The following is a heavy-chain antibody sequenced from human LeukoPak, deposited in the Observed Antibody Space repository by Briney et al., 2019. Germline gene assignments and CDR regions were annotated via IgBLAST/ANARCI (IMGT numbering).Heavy chain of an antibody. J-gene: IGHJ4*02. D-gene: IGHD3-22*01. CDR1: GFTFSSYA. CDR3: AKDPALDYYDSSGYYLDYFDY. V-gene: IGHV3-30-3*01. Sequence: GGSLRLSCAASGFTFSSYAMHWVRQAPGKGLEWVAVISYDGSNKYYADSVKGRFTISRDNSKNTLYLQMNSLRAEDTAVYYCAKDPALDYYDSSGYYLDYFDYWGQGTLVTVSS. CDR2: ISYDGSNK.